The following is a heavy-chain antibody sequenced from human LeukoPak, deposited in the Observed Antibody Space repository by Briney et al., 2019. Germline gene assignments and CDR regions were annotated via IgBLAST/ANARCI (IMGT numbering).Heavy chain of an antibody. D-gene: IGHD2-15*01. CDR3: ARVNFGCSGGSCYFNWFDP. Sequence: ASVKVSCKASGYTFTSYGISWVRQAPGQGREWTGWISAYNGNTNYAQKLQGRVTMTTDTSTSTAYMELRSLRSDDTAVYYCARVNFGCSGGSCYFNWFDPWGQGTLVTVSS. CDR1: GYTFTSYG. J-gene: IGHJ5*02. CDR2: ISAYNGNT. V-gene: IGHV1-18*01.